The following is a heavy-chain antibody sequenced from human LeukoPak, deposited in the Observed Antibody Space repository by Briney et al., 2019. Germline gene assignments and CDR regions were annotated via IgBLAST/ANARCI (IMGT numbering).Heavy chain of an antibody. CDR3: ALTALLGRSDYFDY. J-gene: IGHJ4*02. CDR2: ISGSGGST. Sequence: GGSLRLSCAASGFTFSDYYMSWIRQAPGKGLEWVSAISGSGGSTYYADSVKGRFTISRDNSKNTLYLQMNSLRAEDTAVYYCALTALLGRSDYFDYWGQGTLVTVSS. CDR1: GFTFSDYY. D-gene: IGHD7-27*01. V-gene: IGHV3-23*01.